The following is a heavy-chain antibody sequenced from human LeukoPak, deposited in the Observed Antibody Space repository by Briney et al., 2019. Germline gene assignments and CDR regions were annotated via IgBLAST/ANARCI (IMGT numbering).Heavy chain of an antibody. D-gene: IGHD2-2*01. CDR3: ASIFWGYCSSTSCYVDY. J-gene: IGHJ4*02. V-gene: IGHV3-30-3*01. CDR2: ISYDGSIK. Sequence: GGSLRLSCAASGFTFSSYAMHWVRQAPGEGLEWVAVISYDGSIKHYTDSVKGRFTISRDNSKNTPYLQMSSLRPEDTAVYYCASIFWGYCSSTSCYVDYWGQGTLVSVSS. CDR1: GFTFSSYA.